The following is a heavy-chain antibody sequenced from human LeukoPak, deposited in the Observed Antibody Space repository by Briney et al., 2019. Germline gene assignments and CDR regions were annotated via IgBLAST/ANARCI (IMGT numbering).Heavy chain of an antibody. Sequence: SETLSLTCSVSDGSINSYYWNWIRRPPGKGLEWIGYIYYNGNTNYSPSLKSRVTMSVDTSKNLSSLKVSSVTAAGTAVYYCARGRSNYYGMDVWGQGTTVTVSS. CDR3: ARGRSNYYGMDV. CDR1: DGSINSYY. CDR2: IYYNGNT. V-gene: IGHV4-59*01. D-gene: IGHD1-26*01. J-gene: IGHJ6*02.